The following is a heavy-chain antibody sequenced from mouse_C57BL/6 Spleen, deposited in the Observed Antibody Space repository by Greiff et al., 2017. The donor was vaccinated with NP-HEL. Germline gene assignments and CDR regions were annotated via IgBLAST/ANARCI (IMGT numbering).Heavy chain of an antibody. CDR2: IWTGRGT. V-gene: IGHV2-9-1*01. CDR3: ARIAGYYEYCDV. J-gene: IGHJ1*03. D-gene: IGHD2-3*01. Sequence: VQLQQSGPGLVAPSQSLSSTCTVSGFSLPTSFILWVRHPPGQGLEWLGGIWTGRGTNYNSALKSRLSISKDNSKSQVFLKMNSLPSDDTARYYCARIAGYYEYCDVWGTGTTVTVSS. CDR1: GFSLPTSF.